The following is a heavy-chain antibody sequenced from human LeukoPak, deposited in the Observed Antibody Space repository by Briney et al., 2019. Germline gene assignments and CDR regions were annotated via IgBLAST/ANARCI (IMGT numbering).Heavy chain of an antibody. CDR1: GGTFSSYA. CDR2: ISAYNGNR. CDR3: ARDLGITISHAFDI. V-gene: IGHV1-18*01. J-gene: IGHJ3*02. D-gene: IGHD3-9*01. Sequence: GASVKVSCKASGGTFSSYAISWVRQAPGQGLEWMGSISAYNGNRNYAQKVQGRVTMTTDTSTSTAYMELRSLRSDDTAVYHCARDLGITISHAFDIWGQGTMVTVSS.